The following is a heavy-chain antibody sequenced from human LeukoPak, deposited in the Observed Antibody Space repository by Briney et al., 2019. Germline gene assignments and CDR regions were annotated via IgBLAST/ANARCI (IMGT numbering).Heavy chain of an antibody. D-gene: IGHD2-2*01. J-gene: IGHJ5*02. CDR3: ARLSQVVPAAPGNWFDP. Sequence: GESLKISCKGSGYSFTSYWIGWVRQMPGKGLEWMGIIYPGDSDTRYSPSFQGQVTISADKSISTAYLQWSSMKASDTAMYYCARLSQVVPAAPGNWFDPWGQGTLVTVSS. CDR2: IYPGDSDT. V-gene: IGHV5-51*01. CDR1: GYSFTSYW.